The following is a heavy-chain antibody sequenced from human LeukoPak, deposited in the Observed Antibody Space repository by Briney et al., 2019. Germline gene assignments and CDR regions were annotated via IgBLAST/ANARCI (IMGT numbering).Heavy chain of an antibody. J-gene: IGHJ4*02. D-gene: IGHD2-15*01. CDR1: GFTFSTYG. Sequence: GGSLRLSCAASGFTFSTYGMHWVRQAPGKGPEWVAVISNEGSNKYYAESVKGRFTISRDNSKNTLYLQMNSLRAEDTAVYYCAKDEGHCTGGSCYRQGYWGQGTLVTVSS. CDR2: ISNEGSNK. V-gene: IGHV3-30*18. CDR3: AKDEGHCTGGSCYRQGY.